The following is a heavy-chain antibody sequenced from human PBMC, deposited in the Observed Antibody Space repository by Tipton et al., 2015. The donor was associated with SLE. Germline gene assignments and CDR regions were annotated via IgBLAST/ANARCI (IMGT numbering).Heavy chain of an antibody. J-gene: IGHJ4*02. CDR3: ARQDSSGPDY. CDR1: GGSISSSSYY. V-gene: IGHV4-39*07. CDR2: IYYSGST. D-gene: IGHD6-19*01. Sequence: TLSLTCTVSGGSISSSSYYRGWIRQPPGKGLEWIGSIYYSGSTYYNPSLKSRVTISVDTSKNQFSLKLSSVTAADPAVYYWARQDSSGPDYWGQGTLVTVSS.